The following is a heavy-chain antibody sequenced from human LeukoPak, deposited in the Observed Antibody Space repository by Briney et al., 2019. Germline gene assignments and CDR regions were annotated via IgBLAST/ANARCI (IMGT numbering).Heavy chain of an antibody. Sequence: GGSLRLSCAASGFTLSTHAMHWVRQAPGKGLEYVSAVSSNGGSTYYANSVKGRFTISRDNSKNTLYLQMGSLRAEDMAVYYCARVTRYYDFWSGPPLDYWGHGTLVTVSS. CDR2: VSSNGGST. CDR1: GFTLSTHA. CDR3: ARVTRYYDFWSGPPLDY. V-gene: IGHV3-64*01. D-gene: IGHD3-3*01. J-gene: IGHJ4*01.